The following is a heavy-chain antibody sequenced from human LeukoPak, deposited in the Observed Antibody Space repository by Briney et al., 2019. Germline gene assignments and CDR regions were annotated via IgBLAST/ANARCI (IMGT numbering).Heavy chain of an antibody. CDR1: GFTFSSYA. Sequence: GGSLRLSCAASGFTFSSYAMHWVRQAPGKGLEWVAVISYDGSNKYYADSVKGRFTISGDNSKNTLYLQMNSLRAEDTAVYYCARDPMQWLVRGYFQHWGQGTLVTVSS. CDR3: ARDPMQWLVRGYFQH. V-gene: IGHV3-30-3*01. CDR2: ISYDGSNK. J-gene: IGHJ1*01. D-gene: IGHD6-19*01.